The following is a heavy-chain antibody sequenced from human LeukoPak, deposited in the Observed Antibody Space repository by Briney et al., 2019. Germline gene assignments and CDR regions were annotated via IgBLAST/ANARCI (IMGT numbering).Heavy chain of an antibody. CDR1: GASISRYY. D-gene: IGHD5-18*01. CDR2: IYYTGIT. V-gene: IGHV4-59*01. J-gene: IGHJ6*04. Sequence: PSETLSLTCTVSGASISRYYWSWNRQPPGKGLEWIGYIYYTGITTYNPSLKSRVTISVDRSKNQFSLKLSSVTAADTAVYYCARATAGYSYMEPPVVDVWGKGTTVTVSS. CDR3: ARATAGYSYMEPPVVDV.